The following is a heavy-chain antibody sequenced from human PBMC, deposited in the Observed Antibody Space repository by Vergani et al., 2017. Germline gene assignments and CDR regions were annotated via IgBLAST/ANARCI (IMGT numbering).Heavy chain of an antibody. CDR2: IWYDGSNK. V-gene: IGHV3-33*06. CDR1: GFTFSSYG. D-gene: IGHD6-19*01. CDR3: AKDNEWLEGGYYYYYMDV. Sequence: QVQLVESGGGVVQPGRSLRLSCAASGFTFSSYGMHWVRQAPGKGLEWVAVIWYDGSNKYYADSVKGRFTISRDNSKNTLYLQMNSLRAEDTAVYYCAKDNEWLEGGYYYYYMDVWGKGTTVTVSS. J-gene: IGHJ6*03.